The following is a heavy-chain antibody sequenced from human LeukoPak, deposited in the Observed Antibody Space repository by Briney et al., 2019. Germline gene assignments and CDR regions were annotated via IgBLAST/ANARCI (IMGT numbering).Heavy chain of an antibody. CDR1: GYTFTSYD. Sequence: ASVKVSCKASGYTFTSYDINWVRQATGQGLEWMGWMNPNSGNTGYAQKFQGRVTMTRNTSISTAYMELSSLRSEDTAVYYCARGVRAYAISYYYCLDVWGKGTTVTVSS. J-gene: IGHJ6*03. CDR2: MNPNSGNT. D-gene: IGHD2-8*01. CDR3: ARGVRAYAISYYYCLDV. V-gene: IGHV1-8*01.